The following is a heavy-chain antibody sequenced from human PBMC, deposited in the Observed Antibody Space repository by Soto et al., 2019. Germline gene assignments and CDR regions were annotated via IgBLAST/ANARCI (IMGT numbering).Heavy chain of an antibody. CDR3: AKDIYRGCGTSCYAGFDY. V-gene: IGHV3-23*01. Sequence: GGSLRLSCAASGFTFSSYAMSWVRQAPGKGLEWVSAISGSGGSTYYADSVKGRFTISRDNSKNTLYLQMNSLRAEDTAVYYCAKDIYRGCGTSCYAGFDYWGQGTLVTVSS. CDR2: ISGSGGST. J-gene: IGHJ4*02. D-gene: IGHD2-2*01. CDR1: GFTFSSYA.